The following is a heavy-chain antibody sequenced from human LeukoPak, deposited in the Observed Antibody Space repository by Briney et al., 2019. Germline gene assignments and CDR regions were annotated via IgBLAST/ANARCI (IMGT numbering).Heavy chain of an antibody. D-gene: IGHD3-3*01. J-gene: IGHJ4*02. Sequence: PSETLSLTCAVYGGSFSGYYWSWIRQPPGKGLEWIGEINHSGSTNYNPSLKSRVTISVDTSKNQFSLKLSSVTAADTAVYYCARVRYYDFWSGYYSPFDYWGQGTLVTVSS. V-gene: IGHV4-34*01. CDR1: GGSFSGYY. CDR2: INHSGST. CDR3: ARVRYYDFWSGYYSPFDY.